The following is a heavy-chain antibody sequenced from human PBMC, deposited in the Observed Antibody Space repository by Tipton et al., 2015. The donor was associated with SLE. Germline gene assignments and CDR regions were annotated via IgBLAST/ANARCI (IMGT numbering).Heavy chain of an antibody. CDR1: GYTFTSYG. J-gene: IGHJ4*02. CDR2: ISGSGTST. D-gene: IGHD1-1*01. V-gene: IGHV3-23*01. CDR3: ARLVSTGFDY. Sequence: SGPEVKKPGASVKVSCKASGYTFTSYGISWVRQAPGKGLEWVSDISGSGTSTYYADFVEGHFTISRDNSKNTVYLQMNSLRVADTAIYYCARLVSTGFDYWGQGTLVTVSS.